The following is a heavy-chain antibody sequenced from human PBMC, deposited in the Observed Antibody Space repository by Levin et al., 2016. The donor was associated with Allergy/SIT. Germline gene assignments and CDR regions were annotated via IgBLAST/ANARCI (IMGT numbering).Heavy chain of an antibody. CDR3: ARDWGPAVPRFDY. CDR1: GGSFSGYY. V-gene: IGHV4-59*01. J-gene: IGHJ4*02. D-gene: IGHD3-16*01. Sequence: SETLSLTCAVYGGSFSGYYWSWIRQPPGKGLEWIGYIYYSGSTNYNPSLKSRVTISVDTSKNQFSLKLSSVTAADTAVYYCARDWGPAVPRFDYWGQGTLVTVSS. CDR2: IYYSGST.